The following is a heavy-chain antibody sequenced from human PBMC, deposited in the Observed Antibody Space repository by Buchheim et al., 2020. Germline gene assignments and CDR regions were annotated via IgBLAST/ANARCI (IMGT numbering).Heavy chain of an antibody. Sequence: QVQLQESGPGLVTPSQTLSLTCSVPGGSISSGGYYWSWIRQHPGKGLEWIGYIYYSGSTYYNPSLKSRVSISVATSKNRFSLKLSSVTAADTAVYYCARGAYDSSGYEGHFDYWGQGTL. J-gene: IGHJ4*02. CDR2: IYYSGST. CDR3: ARGAYDSSGYEGHFDY. D-gene: IGHD3-22*01. V-gene: IGHV4-31*03. CDR1: GGSISSGGYY.